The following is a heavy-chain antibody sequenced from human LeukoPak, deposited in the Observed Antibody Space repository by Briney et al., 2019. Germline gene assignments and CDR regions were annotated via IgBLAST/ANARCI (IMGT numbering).Heavy chain of an antibody. V-gene: IGHV3-48*04. CDR1: GFTFSSYS. J-gene: IGHJ4*02. D-gene: IGHD2-2*01. CDR2: ISSSSSSTI. CDR3: AKDRCSSTSCYVPDY. Sequence: GGSLRLSCAASGFTFSSYSMNWVRQAPGKGLEWVSYISSSSSSTIYYADSVKGRFTISRDNAKNSLYLQMNSLRAEDTAVYYCAKDRCSSTSCYVPDYWGQGTLVTVSS.